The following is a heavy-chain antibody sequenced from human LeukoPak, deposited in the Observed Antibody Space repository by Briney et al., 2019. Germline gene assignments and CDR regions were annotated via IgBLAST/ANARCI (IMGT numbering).Heavy chain of an antibody. CDR1: GYSFTSYW. V-gene: IGHV5-51*01. CDR3: ASKLGGQFYFDH. J-gene: IGHJ4*02. CDR2: IYPGDSDT. Sequence: GESLKISCKGSGYSFTSYWIGWVRQMPGKGLEWMGIIYPGDSDTTYSPSFQGQVTVSADKSISTAYLQWNNLKASDTAMYYCASKLGGQFYFDHWGQGTLITVSS. D-gene: IGHD2-15*01.